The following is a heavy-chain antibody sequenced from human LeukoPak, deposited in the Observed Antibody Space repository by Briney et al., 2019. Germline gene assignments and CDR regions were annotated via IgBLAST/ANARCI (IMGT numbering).Heavy chain of an antibody. CDR1: GGSISSYY. CDR3: ASSTVLTPGGLGDWFDP. V-gene: IGHV4-59*08. D-gene: IGHD4-23*01. J-gene: IGHJ5*02. Sequence: PSETLSLTCTVSGGSISSYYWSWIRQPPGKRLEWIGYIYYSGSTHYNPSLKSRVTISVDTSKNQFSLRLSSVTAADTTVYYCASSTVLTPGGLGDWFDPWGQGTLVTVSS. CDR2: IYYSGST.